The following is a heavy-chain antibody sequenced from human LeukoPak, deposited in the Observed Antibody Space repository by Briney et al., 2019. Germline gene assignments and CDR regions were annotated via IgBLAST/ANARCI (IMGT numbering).Heavy chain of an antibody. V-gene: IGHV3-23*01. CDR1: GFTFTRFD. CDR2: MSGSGDSS. CDR3: AKNKWERSGAFDI. J-gene: IGHJ3*02. D-gene: IGHD1-26*01. Sequence: GGSLRLSCATSGFTFTRFDMNWVRQAPGKGLEWVSAMSGSGDSSYYADSVKGRFTISRDISKNTLYLQMNSLGVEDTAVYYCAKNKWERSGAFDIWGQGTMVTVSS.